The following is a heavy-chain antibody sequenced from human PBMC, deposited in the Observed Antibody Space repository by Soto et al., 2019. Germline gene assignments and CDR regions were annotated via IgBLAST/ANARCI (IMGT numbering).Heavy chain of an antibody. CDR1: GGSISSGGYY. V-gene: IGHV4-31*03. D-gene: IGHD5-12*01. Sequence: QVQLQESGPGLVKPSQTLSLTCTVSGGSISSGGYYWSWIRQHPGKGLEWIGYIYYSGSTYYNPSLKSRVTISVXXSXNXFALKLSSVTAADTAVYYCARDGGYSGYAEVDAFDIWGQGTMVTVSS. J-gene: IGHJ3*02. CDR3: ARDGGYSGYAEVDAFDI. CDR2: IYYSGST.